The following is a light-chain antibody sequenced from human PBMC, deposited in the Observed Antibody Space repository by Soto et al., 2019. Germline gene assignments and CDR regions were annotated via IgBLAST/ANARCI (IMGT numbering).Light chain of an antibody. CDR2: GAS. V-gene: IGKV1-12*01. CDR3: QQANSFPFT. Sequence: DPQMTQSPSSVSASVGDRVTITCRASQVIGSLLAWYQQKPGKAPKLLIYGASILESGVPSRFSGSGSGTHFTLTISSLQPEDFATYYCQQANSFPFTFGPGTKVDMK. J-gene: IGKJ3*01. CDR1: QVIGSL.